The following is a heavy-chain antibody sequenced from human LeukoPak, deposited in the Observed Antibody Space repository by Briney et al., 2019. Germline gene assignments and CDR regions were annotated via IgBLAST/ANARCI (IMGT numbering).Heavy chain of an antibody. CDR1: GYTFTSYG. J-gene: IGHJ5*02. Sequence: ASVKFSCKASGYTFTSYGISWVRQAPGQGLEWMGWISAYNGNTNYAQKLQGRVTMTTDTSTSTAYMELRSLRSDDTAVYYCARVGRTAATNWFDPWGQGTLVTVSS. CDR3: ARVGRTAATNWFDP. CDR2: ISAYNGNT. D-gene: IGHD2-2*01. V-gene: IGHV1-18*01.